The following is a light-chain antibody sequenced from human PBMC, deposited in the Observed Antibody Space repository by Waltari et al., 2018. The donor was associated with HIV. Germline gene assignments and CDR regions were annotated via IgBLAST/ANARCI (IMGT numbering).Light chain of an antibody. CDR1: ALAKQY. CDR3: QSADTSGTRV. J-gene: IGLJ1*01. Sequence: SFELTQPPSVSVSPGQTARITCSGDALAKQYTYWYQQKPGQAPVVVIYKDTERPSGIPERFSGSSSGTTVTLTISAVQAEDEADYYCQSADTSGTRVFASGTKVTFL. CDR2: KDT. V-gene: IGLV3-25*03.